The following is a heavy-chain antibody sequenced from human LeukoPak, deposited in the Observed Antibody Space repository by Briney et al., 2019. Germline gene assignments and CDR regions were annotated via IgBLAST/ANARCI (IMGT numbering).Heavy chain of an antibody. D-gene: IGHD2-8*01. J-gene: IGHJ4*02. V-gene: IGHV3-30*02. CDR2: IKADGVFT. CDR1: GFAFNVFG. CDR3: ARKLMSSRRFEY. Sequence: GGSLRLSCEGSGFAFNVFGMHWVRQAPGKGLEWVAFIKADGVFTNYAEAVKGRFTISRDNSDNTVFLQMESVRPDDTAVYYCARKLMSSRRFEYWGQGTLVTVSS.